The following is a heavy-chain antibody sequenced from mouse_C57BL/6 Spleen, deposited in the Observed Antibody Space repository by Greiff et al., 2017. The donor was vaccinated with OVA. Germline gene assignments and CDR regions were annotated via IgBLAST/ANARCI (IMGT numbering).Heavy chain of an antibody. CDR3: ARPVYYSIAMDY. CDR2: INPNNGGT. J-gene: IGHJ4*01. V-gene: IGHV1-26*01. D-gene: IGHD2-5*01. Sequence: VQLQQSGPELVKPGASVKISCKASGYTFTDYYMNWVKQSHGKSLEWIGDINPNNGGTSYNQKFKGKATLTVDKSSSTAYMELRSLTSEDSAVYYCARPVYYSIAMDYWGQGTSVTVSS. CDR1: GYTFTDYY.